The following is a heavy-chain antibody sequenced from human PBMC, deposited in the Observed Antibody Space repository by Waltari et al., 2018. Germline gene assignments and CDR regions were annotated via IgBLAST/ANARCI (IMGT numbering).Heavy chain of an antibody. CDR2: IYHSGST. CDR3: ARPIALGFSSPFDY. CDR1: GYSIRSGYY. D-gene: IGHD3-16*01. J-gene: IGHJ4*02. Sequence: QVQLQESGPGLVKPSETLSLTCAASGYSIRSGYYCRWIRQPPGKGLEWIGSIYHSGSTYYNPSLKSRVTISVDTSKNQFSLKLSSVTAADTAVYYCARPIALGFSSPFDYWGQGTLVTVSS. V-gene: IGHV4-38-2*01.